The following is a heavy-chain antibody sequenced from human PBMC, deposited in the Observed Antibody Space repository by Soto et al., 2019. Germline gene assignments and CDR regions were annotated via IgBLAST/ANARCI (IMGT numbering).Heavy chain of an antibody. J-gene: IGHJ4*02. Sequence: PGGSLRLSCAASGFTFTTYSMMWVRQAPGKGLEWISAISGNTRTTLYADSVKGRFTISRDNAKNSQYLQMNSLRAEDTALYYCAKGICSGGSCYYFDYWGQGTLVTVSS. V-gene: IGHV3-48*01. CDR1: GFTFTTYS. CDR3: AKGICSGGSCYYFDY. D-gene: IGHD2-15*01. CDR2: ISGNTRTT.